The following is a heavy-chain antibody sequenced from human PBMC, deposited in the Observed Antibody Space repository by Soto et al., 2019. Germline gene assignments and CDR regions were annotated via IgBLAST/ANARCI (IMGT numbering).Heavy chain of an antibody. V-gene: IGHV1-18*01. CDR1: GYTFTKYD. CDR3: AIPYGSGIHYAFDI. CDR2: ISAYNGNT. J-gene: IGHJ3*02. Sequence: QVQLVQSGTEVKKPGASVKVSCKASGYTFTKYDVTWVRQAPGQGLEWMGWISAYNGNTNYAQKLQGRVTMTTDTSTSTSYMELRSRRSDDKAVYYCAIPYGSGIHYAFDIWGQGTMVTVSS. D-gene: IGHD3-10*01.